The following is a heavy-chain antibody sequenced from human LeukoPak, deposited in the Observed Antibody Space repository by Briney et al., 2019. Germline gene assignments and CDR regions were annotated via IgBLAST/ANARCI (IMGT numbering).Heavy chain of an antibody. CDR2: IYTTGST. V-gene: IGHV4-4*07. Sequence: SETLSLTCTVSGGSISSYYWSWIRQSAGKGLECIGRIYTTGSTNYNPSLKSRVTISVDTSKNQFSLKLSSVTAADTAVYYCARSLVAGDFYYYYYMDVWGKGTTVTISS. J-gene: IGHJ6*03. CDR3: ARSLVAGDFYYYYYMDV. CDR1: GGSISSYY. D-gene: IGHD6-19*01.